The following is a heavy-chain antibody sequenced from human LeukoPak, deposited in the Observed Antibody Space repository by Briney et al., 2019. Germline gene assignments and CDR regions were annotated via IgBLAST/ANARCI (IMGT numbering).Heavy chain of an antibody. V-gene: IGHV1-46*01. Sequence: GASVKVSCKASGYTFTSYCTHWVRQAPGQGLEWMGIINPSGGSTSYAQKFQGRVTMTRDMSTSTVYMELSSLRSEDTAVYYCAREGSSGSGACYFDYWGQGTLVTVSS. J-gene: IGHJ4*02. D-gene: IGHD3-22*01. CDR1: GYTFTSYC. CDR3: AREGSSGSGACYFDY. CDR2: INPSGGST.